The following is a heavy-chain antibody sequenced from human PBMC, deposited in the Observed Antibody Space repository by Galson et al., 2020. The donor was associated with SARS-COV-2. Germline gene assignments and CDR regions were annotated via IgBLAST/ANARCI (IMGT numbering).Heavy chain of an antibody. D-gene: IGHD2-21*02. CDR1: GVSISTTNY. CDR2: VYPSGST. J-gene: IGHJ2*01. Sequence: SETLSLTCAVSGVSISTTNYWSWIRQAPGKGLEWIGSVYPSGSTYYNPSLKSRVTISLDTSKNQFSLRLTSVTAADTALYYCARQGVTMRCWLTVPGWFFELGCRGTLVTVSS. V-gene: IGHV4-38-2*01. CDR3: ARQGVTMRCWLTVPGWFFEL.